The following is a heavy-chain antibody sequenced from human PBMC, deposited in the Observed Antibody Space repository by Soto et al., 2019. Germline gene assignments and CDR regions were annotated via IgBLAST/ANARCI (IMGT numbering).Heavy chain of an antibody. CDR1: RFPFNLYA. Sequence: LRLSCAASRFPFNLYAMHWVRQSPGKGLEWVAVLSYDGANKYYADSVKGRFTISRDNSQDTLYLHMNSLRPEDTAIYYCARDVATSGSQYFFGLRVWGPGTTVTVSS. CDR3: ARDVATSGSQYFFGLRV. CDR2: LSYDGANK. J-gene: IGHJ6*02. D-gene: IGHD3-10*01. V-gene: IGHV3-30-3*01.